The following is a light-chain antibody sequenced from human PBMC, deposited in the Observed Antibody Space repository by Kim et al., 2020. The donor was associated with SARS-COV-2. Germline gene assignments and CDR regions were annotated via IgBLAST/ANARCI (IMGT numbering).Light chain of an antibody. CDR1: KLGNKY. Sequence: SPGHAASITCSGDKLGNKYACWYQQKPGQSPVLVIYQDSKRPSGIPERFSGSNSGNTATLTISGTQAMDEADYYCQAWDSSTVVFGGGTQLTVL. J-gene: IGLJ2*01. CDR2: QDS. V-gene: IGLV3-1*01. CDR3: QAWDSSTVV.